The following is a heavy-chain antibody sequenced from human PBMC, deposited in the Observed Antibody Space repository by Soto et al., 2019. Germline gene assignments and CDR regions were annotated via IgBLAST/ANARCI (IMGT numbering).Heavy chain of an antibody. D-gene: IGHD3-10*01. V-gene: IGHV3-15*01. CDR1: GFTFSNAW. CDR3: TTGAGTMVRDTENNWCDP. J-gene: IGHJ5*02. CDR2: IKSKTDGGTT. Sequence: EVQLVESGGGLVKPGGSLRLSCAASGFTFSNAWMSWVRQAPGKGLEWVGRIKSKTDGGTTDYAAPVKGRFTISRDDSKNTLYLKMNSLKTEDTAVYYCTTGAGTMVRDTENNWCDPWGQGTLVTVAS.